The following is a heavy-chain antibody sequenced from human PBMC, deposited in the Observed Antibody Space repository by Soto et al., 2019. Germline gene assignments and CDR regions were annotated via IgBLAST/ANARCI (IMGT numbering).Heavy chain of an antibody. CDR2: IKQDGSEK. CDR3: ARESPIVGATLDY. J-gene: IGHJ4*02. V-gene: IGHV3-7*03. CDR1: GFTFSSYW. D-gene: IGHD1-26*01. Sequence: PGGSLSLSCAASGFTFSSYWMSWVRQAPGKGLEWVANIKQDGSEKYYVDSVKGRFTISRDNAKNSLYLQMNSLRAEDTAVYYCARESPIVGATLDYWGQGTLVTVSS.